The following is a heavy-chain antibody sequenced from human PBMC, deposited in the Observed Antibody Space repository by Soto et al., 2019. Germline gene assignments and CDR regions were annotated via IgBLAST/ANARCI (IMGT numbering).Heavy chain of an antibody. V-gene: IGHV3-74*01. J-gene: IGHJ4*02. Sequence: SLRLSCVGSGFSFDDTWIHWVRQAPGKGLVWVSRINGAAAVTNYADSVKGRFTVSRDNAKNTAFLHVNSLTDDDTAVYYCARGGAMGVDYWGQGTLVTVSS. CDR1: GFSFDDTW. D-gene: IGHD1-26*01. CDR3: ARGGAMGVDY. CDR2: INGAAAVT.